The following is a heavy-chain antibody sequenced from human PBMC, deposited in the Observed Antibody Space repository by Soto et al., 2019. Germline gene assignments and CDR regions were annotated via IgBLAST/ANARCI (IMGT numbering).Heavy chain of an antibody. D-gene: IGHD2-15*01. CDR2: MNPKTGDA. V-gene: IGHV1-8*01. CDR1: GYTFTSND. CDR3: ARGRPGGGIKRSWFDP. Sequence: QVQLVQSGAEVKKPGASVKVSCKASGYTFTSNDIYWLRQATGQGLEWMGWMNPKTGDANSAEKFQGRLRMTRNTSINTAYRELSSLTSEDTAVYYCARGRPGGGIKRSWFDPWGQGTLVTVST. J-gene: IGHJ5*02.